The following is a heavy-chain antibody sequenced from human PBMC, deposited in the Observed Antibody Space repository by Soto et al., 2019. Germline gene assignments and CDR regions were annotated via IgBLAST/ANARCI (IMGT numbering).Heavy chain of an antibody. D-gene: IGHD6-6*01. J-gene: IGHJ5*02. CDR1: GYSFTSYW. CDR3: ARPSYSSSFWFDP. V-gene: IGHV5-10-1*01. CDR2: IDPSDSYT. Sequence: PGESLKISCKGSGYSFTSYWISWARQMPGKGLEWMGRIDPSDSYTNYSPSFQGHVTISADKSISTAYLQWSSLKASDTAMYYCARPSYSSSFWFDPWGQGTLVTVSS.